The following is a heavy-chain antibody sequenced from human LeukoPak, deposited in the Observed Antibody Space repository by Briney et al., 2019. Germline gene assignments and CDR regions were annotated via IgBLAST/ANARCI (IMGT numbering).Heavy chain of an antibody. D-gene: IGHD3-3*01. CDR2: ISDSGGDT. Sequence: GGSLRLSCAASGFSFSTYSMNWVRQAPGRGLEWVSGISDSGGDTYYADSVKGRFTISRDNSKNTLYLQMNSLRVEDTAVYYCAKDRVRFWFDPWGQGTLVTVSS. CDR1: GFSFSTYS. J-gene: IGHJ5*02. V-gene: IGHV3-23*01. CDR3: AKDRVRFWFDP.